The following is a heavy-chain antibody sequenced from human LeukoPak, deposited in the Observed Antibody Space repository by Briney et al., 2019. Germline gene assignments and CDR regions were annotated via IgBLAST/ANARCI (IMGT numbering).Heavy chain of an antibody. J-gene: IGHJ4*02. Sequence: ASVKVSCKASGYTFTGYYMHWVRQPPGQGLEWMGWINPNSGGTNYAQKFQGRVTMTRDTSISTAYMELSRLRSDDTAVYYCAGSLGYCTSNVCYLKYWGQGTLVTVSS. V-gene: IGHV1-2*02. CDR1: GYTFTGYY. D-gene: IGHD2-8*01. CDR3: AGSLGYCTSNVCYLKY. CDR2: INPNSGGT.